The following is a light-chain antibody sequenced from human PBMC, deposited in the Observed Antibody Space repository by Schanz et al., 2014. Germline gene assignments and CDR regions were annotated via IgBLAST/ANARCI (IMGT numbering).Light chain of an antibody. Sequence: EIVLTQSPGTLSLSPGDRATLSCRASQSVSSSYLAWYQQKPGQAPRLLICGASSRATGIPDRFSGSGSGTEFTLTISSLQSEDFAVYYCQQYNNWPLWTFGQGTKVEIK. CDR1: QSVSSSY. CDR2: GAS. J-gene: IGKJ1*01. CDR3: QQYNNWPLWT. V-gene: IGKV3-20*01.